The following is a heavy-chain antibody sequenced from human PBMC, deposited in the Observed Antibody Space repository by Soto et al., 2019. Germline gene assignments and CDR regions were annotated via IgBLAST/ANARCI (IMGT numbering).Heavy chain of an antibody. CDR1: DFDFSSYG. CDR2: SSYDGRET. Sequence: GGSLRLSCAASDFDFSSYGIHWVRQAPGKGLEWVAASSYDGRETFYADSAKGRFTVSKEMSKNTAFLQMNALRHEDTAVYFCARDSGWPTLNFDNWGQGTPVTVSS. D-gene: IGHD3-10*01. V-gene: IGHV3-30*03. J-gene: IGHJ4*02. CDR3: ARDSGWPTLNFDN.